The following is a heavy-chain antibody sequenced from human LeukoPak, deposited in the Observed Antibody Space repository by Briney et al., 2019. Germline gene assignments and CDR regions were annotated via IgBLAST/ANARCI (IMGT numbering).Heavy chain of an antibody. V-gene: IGHV4-31*03. J-gene: IGHJ5*02. CDR2: IYYSGST. D-gene: IGHD2-15*01. CDR3: ARRGGDKLNWFDP. CDR1: GGSISSGGYY. Sequence: SETLSLTCTVSGGSISSGGYYWSWIRQHPGKGLEWIGYIYYSGSTYYNPSLKSRVTISVDTSKNQFSLKLSSVTAADTAVYYCARRGGDKLNWFDPWGQGTLVTVSS.